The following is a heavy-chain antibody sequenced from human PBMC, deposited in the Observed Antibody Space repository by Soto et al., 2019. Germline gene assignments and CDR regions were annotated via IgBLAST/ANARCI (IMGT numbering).Heavy chain of an antibody. CDR1: GASISSGGTGSD. J-gene: IGHJ4*02. CDR3: ASGHDAYKVRY. D-gene: IGHD1-1*01. CDR2: IYYTGNT. Sequence: QVQLHESGRGLVKPSQTLSLTCSVSGASISSGGTGSDWTWIRQLPGKGLESIGYIYYTGNTSYNASLKTRPTISIDTSEHQCSLKLTSVTAADTSVYFCASGHDAYKVRYWGQGTLVTVSS. V-gene: IGHV4-31*03.